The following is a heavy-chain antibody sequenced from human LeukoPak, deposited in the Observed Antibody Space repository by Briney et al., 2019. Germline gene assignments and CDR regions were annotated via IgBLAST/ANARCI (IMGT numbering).Heavy chain of an antibody. D-gene: IGHD2-15*01. J-gene: IGHJ4*02. V-gene: IGHV3-48*03. CDR3: AKEGSKATLDH. CDR2: ISSSGSTI. CDR1: GFAFRSYE. Sequence: GGSLRLSCAASGFAFRSYEMNRGRQAPGKGLEWVSYISSSGSTIYYAEFVKGRFTISRDNAKNSLYLQMNSLRAEDTAVYYCAKEGSKATLDHWGQGTLVTVSS.